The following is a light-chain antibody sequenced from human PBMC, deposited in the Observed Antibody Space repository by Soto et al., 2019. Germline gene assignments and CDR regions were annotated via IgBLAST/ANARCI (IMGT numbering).Light chain of an antibody. CDR1: QSLKSNF. J-gene: IGKJ1*01. Sequence: EIVLTQSPGTLSLSPGERATLSCRASQSLKSNFFAWYQQRRGQAPRLLIYETSIRASGIPDRFSGSGSGTDFTLTIGRLEPEDFAVYFCQQYSSAPAWTFGQGTKV. CDR3: QQYSSAPAWT. V-gene: IGKV3-20*01. CDR2: ETS.